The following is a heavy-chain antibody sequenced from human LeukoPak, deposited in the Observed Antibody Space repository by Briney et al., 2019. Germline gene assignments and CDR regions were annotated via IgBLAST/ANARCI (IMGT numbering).Heavy chain of an antibody. V-gene: IGHV3-23*01. Sequence: HTGGSLRLSCAASGFTVSSNYMSWVRQAPGKGLEWVSAISGSGGSTYYADSVKGRFTVSRDNSKNTLYLQMNSLRAEDTAVYYCAKDGGIAAAGTGFDYWGQGTLVTVSS. CDR2: ISGSGGST. CDR1: GFTVSSNY. D-gene: IGHD6-13*01. CDR3: AKDGGIAAAGTGFDY. J-gene: IGHJ4*02.